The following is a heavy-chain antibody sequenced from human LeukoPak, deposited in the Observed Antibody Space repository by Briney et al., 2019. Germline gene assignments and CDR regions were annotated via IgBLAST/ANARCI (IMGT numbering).Heavy chain of an antibody. V-gene: IGHV4-59*01. CDR2: IYYSGST. D-gene: IGHD1-26*01. Sequence: QPSETLSLTCTVSGGSISCYYWSWIRQPPGKGLEWIGYIYYSGSTNYNPSLKSRVTISVNTSKNQFSLKLSSVTAADTAVYYCAASGGSYGGVVDYWGQGTLVTVSS. CDR1: GGSISCYY. CDR3: AASGGSYGGVVDY. J-gene: IGHJ4*02.